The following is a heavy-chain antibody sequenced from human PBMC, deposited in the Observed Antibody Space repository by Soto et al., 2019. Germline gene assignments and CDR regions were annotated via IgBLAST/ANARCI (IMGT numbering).Heavy chain of an antibody. V-gene: IGHV4-59*08. CDR1: GGSISSYY. CDR3: ARHDPRCLVVPHDAFDI. D-gene: IGHD2-21*01. Sequence: QVQLQESGPGLVKPSETLSLTCTVSGGSISSYYWSWIRQPPGQGLEGIGYIYYSGSTNDNPSLKSRVTISVDTSTHQVSLTLSSVTATDKAVYYCARHDPRCLVVPHDAFDIWGQGTMVTVSS. J-gene: IGHJ3*02. CDR2: IYYSGST.